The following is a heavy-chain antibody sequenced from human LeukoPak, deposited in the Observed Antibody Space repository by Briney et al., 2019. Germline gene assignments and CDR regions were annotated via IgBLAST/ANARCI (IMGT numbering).Heavy chain of an antibody. D-gene: IGHD1-26*01. CDR1: GGTSSSYA. CDR2: IIPIFGTA. J-gene: IGHJ6*03. V-gene: IGHV1-69*13. CDR3: ARTRSYYESDYYMDV. Sequence: ASVKASCKASGGTSSSYAISWVRQAPGQGLEWMGGIIPIFGTANYAQKFQGRVTITADESTSTAYMELSSLRSEDTAVYYCARTRSYYESDYYMDVWGKGTTVTVSS.